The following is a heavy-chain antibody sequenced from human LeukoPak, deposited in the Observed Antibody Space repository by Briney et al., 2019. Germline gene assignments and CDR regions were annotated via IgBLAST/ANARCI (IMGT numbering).Heavy chain of an antibody. CDR3: ARVSRDFYSNYYYYYGMDV. Sequence: GGSLRLSCSASGFTFSSYAMHWVRQAPGKGLEYVSAISSNGGSTYYADSVKGRFTISRDNSKNTLYLQMSSLRAEDTAVYYCARVSRDFYSNYYYYYGMDVWGQGTTVTVSS. V-gene: IGHV3-64D*06. D-gene: IGHD4-11*01. J-gene: IGHJ6*02. CDR1: GFTFSSYA. CDR2: ISSNGGST.